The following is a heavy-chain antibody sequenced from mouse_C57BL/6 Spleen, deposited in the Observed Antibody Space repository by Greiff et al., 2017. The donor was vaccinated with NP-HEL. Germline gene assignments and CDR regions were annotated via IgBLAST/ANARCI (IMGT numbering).Heavy chain of an antibody. CDR1: GYAFTNYL. V-gene: IGHV1-54*01. D-gene: IGHD1-1*01. CDR2: INPGSGGT. CDR3: ARYLYYGSSYFDY. Sequence: QIQLQQSGAELVRPGTSVKVSCKASGYAFTNYLIEWVKQRPGQGLEWIGVINPGSGGTNYNEKFKGKATLTADKSSSTAYMQLSSLTSEDSAVYFCARYLYYGSSYFDYWGQGTTLTVSS. J-gene: IGHJ2*01.